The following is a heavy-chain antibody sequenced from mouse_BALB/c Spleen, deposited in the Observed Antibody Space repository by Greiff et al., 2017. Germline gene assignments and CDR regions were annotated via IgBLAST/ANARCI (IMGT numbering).Heavy chain of an antibody. J-gene: IGHJ3*01. D-gene: IGHD2-14*01. Sequence: VQLQQSGTVLARPGASVKMSCKASGYTFTSYWMHWVKQRPGQGLEWIGAIYPGNSDTSYNQKFKGKAKLTAVTSTSTAYMELSSLTNEDSAVYYCTSYRYDWFAYWGQGTLVTVSA. CDR2: IYPGNSDT. V-gene: IGHV1-5*01. CDR3: TSYRYDWFAY. CDR1: GYTFTSYW.